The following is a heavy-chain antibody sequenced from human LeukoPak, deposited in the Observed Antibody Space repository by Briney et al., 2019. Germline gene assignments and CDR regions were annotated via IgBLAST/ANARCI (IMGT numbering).Heavy chain of an antibody. CDR3: VRDIVVVPAAMYYYGMDV. J-gene: IGHJ6*02. D-gene: IGHD2-2*01. CDR2: ISYDGSNK. Sequence: GGSLRLSCAASGFTFSSYAMHWVRQAPGKGLEWVAVISYDGSNKYYADSVKGRFTISRDNSKNTLYLQMNSLRAEDTAVYYCVRDIVVVPAAMYYYGMDVWGQGTTVTVSS. V-gene: IGHV3-30-3*01. CDR1: GFTFSSYA.